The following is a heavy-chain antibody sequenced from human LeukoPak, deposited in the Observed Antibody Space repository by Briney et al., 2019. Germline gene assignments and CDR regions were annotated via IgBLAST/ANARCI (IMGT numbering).Heavy chain of an antibody. CDR1: GFTFSSYA. CDR2: ISGSGGST. D-gene: IGHD6-19*01. V-gene: IGHV3-23*01. Sequence: GGSLRLSCAASGFTFSSYAMSWVRQAPGKGLEWVSPISGSGGSTYYADSVKGRFTISRDNSKKTLYLQMNSLRAEDTAVYYCAKDQTPPLMAVAGTGWFDPWGQGTLVTVSS. CDR3: AKDQTPPLMAVAGTGWFDP. J-gene: IGHJ5*02.